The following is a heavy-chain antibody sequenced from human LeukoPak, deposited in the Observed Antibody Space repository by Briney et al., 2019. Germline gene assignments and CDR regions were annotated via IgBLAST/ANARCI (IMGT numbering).Heavy chain of an antibody. CDR2: IHPGDSDT. Sequence: GESLKISCKVSGYIFTSDWIGWVRQVPGKGLEWMGIIHPGDSDTRYSPSFQGQVTFSADKSISTAYLQWSSLKASDTAMYYCARGLGPKIVGAEDYWGQGTLVTVSS. CDR3: ARGLGPKIVGAEDY. V-gene: IGHV5-51*01. CDR1: GYIFTSDW. D-gene: IGHD1-26*01. J-gene: IGHJ4*02.